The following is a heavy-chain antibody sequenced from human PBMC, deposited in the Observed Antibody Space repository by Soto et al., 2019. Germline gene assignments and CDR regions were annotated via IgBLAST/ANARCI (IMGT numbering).Heavy chain of an antibody. CDR3: ARSPHHPWDHLYYVDY. Sequence: QVQLQESGPGLVKPSGTLSLTCAVSGGSISSSNWWSWVRQPPGKGLEWIGEIYHSGSTNYNPSPTSRVPIPVAKSKNQFALKLSSVTAADTAVYYCARSPHHPWDHLYYVDYWGQGTLVTVSS. J-gene: IGHJ4*02. CDR1: GGSISSSNW. V-gene: IGHV4-4*02. D-gene: IGHD1-26*01. CDR2: IYHSGST.